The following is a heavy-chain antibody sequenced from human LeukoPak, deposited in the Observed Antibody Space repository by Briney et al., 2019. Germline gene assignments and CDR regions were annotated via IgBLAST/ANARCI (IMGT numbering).Heavy chain of an antibody. Sequence: GESLKISCKASGYSFTNCWIGWVRQMPGEGLEWMGIISPDDSHTKYSPSFQGQVTISADKSISTSYIYWGSLRASDTAMYYCARLEGNSNYFPFDYWGLGTLVTVSS. CDR2: ISPDDSHT. CDR3: ARLEGNSNYFPFDY. CDR1: GYSFTNCW. J-gene: IGHJ4*02. V-gene: IGHV5-51*01. D-gene: IGHD4-11*01.